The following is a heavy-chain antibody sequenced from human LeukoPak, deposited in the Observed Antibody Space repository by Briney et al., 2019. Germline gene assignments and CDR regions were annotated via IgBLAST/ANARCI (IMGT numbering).Heavy chain of an antibody. CDR1: GFTFSSFW. Sequence: AVGSLRLSCAASGFTFSSFWMHWVRQAPGKGLMWVSRINSDGTVTSYADSVRGRFTVSRDNAKNTLYLQMNSLRAEDTAVYYCARRNVVDRTNDYWGQGTLVTVSS. CDR3: ARRNVVDRTNDY. V-gene: IGHV3-74*01. D-gene: IGHD2/OR15-2a*01. J-gene: IGHJ4*02. CDR2: INSDGTVT.